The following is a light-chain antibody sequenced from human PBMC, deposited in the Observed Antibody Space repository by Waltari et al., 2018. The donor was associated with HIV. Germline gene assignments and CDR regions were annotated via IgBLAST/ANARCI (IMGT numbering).Light chain of an antibody. CDR1: QSDPSSY. J-gene: IGKJ4*01. V-gene: IGKV3-20*01. Sequence: SSRASQSDPSSYIAWDQQKRGQAPRLLIYGASSRATGIPDRFSGSGAGTDVTLTISRLGPEDFAVYYCQQYGSSPLTFGGGTKVEIK. CDR3: QQYGSSPLT. CDR2: GAS.